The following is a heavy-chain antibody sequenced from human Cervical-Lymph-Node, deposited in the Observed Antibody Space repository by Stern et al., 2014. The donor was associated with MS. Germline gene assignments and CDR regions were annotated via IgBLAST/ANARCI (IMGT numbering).Heavy chain of an antibody. CDR1: GGSISSNNSY. Sequence: QVQLQESGPGLVKPSQTLSLTCTVSGGSISSNNSYWSWIRQPPGKGLEWIAYIYYSGIHYYTPSIKSQVTLSVDTSTNQFSRSLSSVTAADTAVYYCARAHYGDYPFYYYGMDVWGQGTTVTVSS. J-gene: IGHJ6*02. CDR2: IYYSGIH. V-gene: IGHV4-30-4*01. D-gene: IGHD4-17*01. CDR3: ARAHYGDYPFYYYGMDV.